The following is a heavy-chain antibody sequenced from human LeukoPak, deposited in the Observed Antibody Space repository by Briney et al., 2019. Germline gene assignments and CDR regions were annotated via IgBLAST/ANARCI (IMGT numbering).Heavy chain of an antibody. V-gene: IGHV3-33*06. D-gene: IGHD5-24*01. CDR3: AKGANLRWLQLYFDY. Sequence: GGSLRLSCAASGFTFSSYGMHWVRQAPGKGLEWVAVIWYDGSNKYYADSVKGRFTISRDNSKNTLYLQMNSLRAEDTAVYYCAKGANLRWLQLYFDYWGQGTLVTVSS. CDR1: GFTFSSYG. J-gene: IGHJ4*02. CDR2: IWYDGSNK.